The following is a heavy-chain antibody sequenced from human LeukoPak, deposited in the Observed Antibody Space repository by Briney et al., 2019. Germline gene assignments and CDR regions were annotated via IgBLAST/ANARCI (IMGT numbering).Heavy chain of an antibody. CDR1: GFIFSNYG. CDR2: IHYDGPEK. CDR3: AKDVVGHQWVENY. Sequence: GGSLRLSCAASGFIFSNYGMHWVRQAPGKGLEWVAFIHYDGPEKYYGDSVKGRFTISRDNSKNTVYLQVNSLRAEDTAVYYCAKDVVGHQWVENYWGQGTLVTVSS. D-gene: IGHD2-2*01. V-gene: IGHV3-30*02. J-gene: IGHJ4*02.